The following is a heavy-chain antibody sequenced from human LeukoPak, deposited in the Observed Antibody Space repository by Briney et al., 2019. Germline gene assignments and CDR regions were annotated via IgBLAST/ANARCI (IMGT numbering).Heavy chain of an antibody. Sequence: PGGSLRLSCAASGFTFSSYGMHWVRQAPGKGLEWVAVIWYDGSNKYYADSVKGRFTISRDNSKNTLYLQMNSLSAEDTAVYYCARGPRIGATIGIFDYWGQGTLVTVSS. V-gene: IGHV3-33*01. J-gene: IGHJ4*02. CDR1: GFTFSSYG. D-gene: IGHD1-26*01. CDR2: IWYDGSNK. CDR3: ARGPRIGATIGIFDY.